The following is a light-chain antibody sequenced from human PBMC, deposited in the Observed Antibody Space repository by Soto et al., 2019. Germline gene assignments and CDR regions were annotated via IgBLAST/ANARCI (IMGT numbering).Light chain of an antibody. Sequence: QSALTQPASVSGSPGQSITISCTGTSSDVGGYNYVSWYQQHPGKAPKLIIYDVTNRPSGVSNRFSGSKSGNTASLTISGLQADDEADYYCSSYTSGSTPCLFGAGTKVTVL. CDR2: DVT. CDR3: SSYTSGSTPCL. V-gene: IGLV2-14*01. CDR1: SSDVGGYNY. J-gene: IGLJ1*01.